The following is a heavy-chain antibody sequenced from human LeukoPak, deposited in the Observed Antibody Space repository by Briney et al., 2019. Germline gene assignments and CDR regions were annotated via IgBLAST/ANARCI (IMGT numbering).Heavy chain of an antibody. CDR1: GYTFTSHG. CDR2: ISTYNGDT. Sequence: ASVKVSCKTSGYTFTSHGINWVRQAPGQGLEWMGWISTYNGDTNSAQKFQGRVTITADESTSTAYMELSSLRSEDTAVYYCARVPWTYYYGSGSSGLNWFDPWGQGTLVTVSS. CDR3: ARVPWTYYYGSGSSGLNWFDP. J-gene: IGHJ5*02. V-gene: IGHV1-18*01. D-gene: IGHD3-10*01.